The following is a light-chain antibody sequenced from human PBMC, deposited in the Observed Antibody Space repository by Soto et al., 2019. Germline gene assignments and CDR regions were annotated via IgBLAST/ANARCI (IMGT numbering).Light chain of an antibody. CDR2: EVS. V-gene: IGLV2-14*01. J-gene: IGLJ2*01. CDR1: SSDIGGHKN. Sequence: QSALTQPASVSGSPGQSITVSCTGTSSDIGGHKNVSWYQQHPGKVPKLIIYEVSNRPSGVSNRFSGSKSGNTASLTVSGLQAEDEADYYCSSYTTTSNVVFGGGTKLTVL. CDR3: SSYTTTSNVV.